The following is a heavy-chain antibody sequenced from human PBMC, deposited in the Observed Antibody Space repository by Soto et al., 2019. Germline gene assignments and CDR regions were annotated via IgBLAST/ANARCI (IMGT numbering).Heavy chain of an antibody. D-gene: IGHD6-19*01. Sequence: EVQLVESGGGLVQPGGSLRLSCAASGFTFSNYWMHWVRQVPGKGLVWVSRINSDGRNTSYADSVKGRFTISRDSAKNTLYLQMASLGAEDTAVYYCARLLAVAGINYWGQGTLVTVSS. CDR1: GFTFSNYW. CDR2: INSDGRNT. J-gene: IGHJ4*02. V-gene: IGHV3-74*01. CDR3: ARLLAVAGINY.